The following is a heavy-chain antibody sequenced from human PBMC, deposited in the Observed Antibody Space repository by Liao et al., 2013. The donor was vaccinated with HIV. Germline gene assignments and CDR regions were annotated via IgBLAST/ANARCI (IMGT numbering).Heavy chain of an antibody. J-gene: IGHJ4*02. V-gene: IGHV4-59*12. D-gene: IGHD6-13*01. CDR2: INHDGST. CDR1: DGSIRNYY. Sequence: QVQLQESGPGLVKPSETLSLTCTVSDGSIRNYYWSWIRQAPGKGLEWIGEINHDGSTNYNPSLKSRVTISVDTSKNQFSLKLSSVTAADTAEYFCARGGMASALDSWGQGTLVTVSS. CDR3: ARGGMASALDS.